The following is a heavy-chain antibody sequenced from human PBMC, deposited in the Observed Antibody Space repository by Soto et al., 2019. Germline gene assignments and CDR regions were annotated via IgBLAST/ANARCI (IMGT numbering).Heavy chain of an antibody. CDR1: GFTFSSYN. Sequence: QPGGSLRLSCAASGFTFSSYNMNWVRQAPGKGLEWVSYISRSSSSIYYADSVKGRFTISRDNAKNSLYLLMNSLRDEDTAVYYCAREGGTAVAEYTNYFDYWGQGTLGTVSS. D-gene: IGHD6-19*01. J-gene: IGHJ4*02. CDR2: ISRSSSSI. V-gene: IGHV3-48*02. CDR3: AREGGTAVAEYTNYFDY.